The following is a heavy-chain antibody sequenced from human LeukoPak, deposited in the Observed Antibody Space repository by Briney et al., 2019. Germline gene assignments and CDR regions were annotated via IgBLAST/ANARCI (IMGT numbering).Heavy chain of an antibody. J-gene: IGHJ6*02. D-gene: IGHD2/OR15-2a*01. CDR3: ARDISRTMDV. CDR2: INTDGSTT. CDR1: GFTFSSRW. V-gene: IGHV3-74*01. Sequence: GGSLRLSCEASGFTFSSRWMHWVRQAPGKGLVWVSIINTDGSTTRYADFVEGRFTISRDNARNTLYLEMNSLRVEDTAVYFCARDISRTMDVWGQGTTVTV.